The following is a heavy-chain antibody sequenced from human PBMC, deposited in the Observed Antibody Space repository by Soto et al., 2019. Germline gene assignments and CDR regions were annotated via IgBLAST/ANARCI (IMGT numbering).Heavy chain of an antibody. V-gene: IGHV3-30-3*01. Sequence: GGSLRLSCAASGFTFSSYAMHWVRQAPGKGLEWVAVISYDGSNKYYADSVKGRFTISRDNSKNTLYLQMNSLRAEDTAVYYCARSLLPGYDFWSGYQTSYYYYGMDVWGQGTTVTVSS. D-gene: IGHD3-3*01. CDR2: ISYDGSNK. CDR3: ARSLLPGYDFWSGYQTSYYYYGMDV. J-gene: IGHJ6*02. CDR1: GFTFSSYA.